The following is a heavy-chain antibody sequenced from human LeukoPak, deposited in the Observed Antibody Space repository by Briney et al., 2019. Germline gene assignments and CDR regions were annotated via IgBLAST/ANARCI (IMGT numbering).Heavy chain of an antibody. CDR3: ARQPQRWLQLYFDY. Sequence: SSETLSLTCAVYGGSFSGYYWSWIRQPPGKGLEWIGEINHSGSTNYNPSLKSRVTISVDTSKNQFSLKLSSVTAADTAVYYCARQPQRWLQLYFDYWGQGTLVTVSS. J-gene: IGHJ4*02. CDR1: GGSFSGYY. D-gene: IGHD5-24*01. V-gene: IGHV4-34*01. CDR2: INHSGST.